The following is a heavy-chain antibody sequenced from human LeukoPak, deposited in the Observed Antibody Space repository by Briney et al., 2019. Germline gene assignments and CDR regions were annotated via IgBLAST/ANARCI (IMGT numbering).Heavy chain of an antibody. CDR1: GYSFTDYY. J-gene: IGHJ4*02. V-gene: IGHV1-2*02. Sequence: AASVKVSCKACGYSFTDYYMHWVRQAPGQGLEWMGWISPRSGDTSYAQKFQGRVTMTRDTSINTVDMDLSGLTSDDTAVFYCARGREIHGGSDTKLDDYWGQGTLVTVSS. D-gene: IGHD3-10*01. CDR3: ARGREIHGGSDTKLDDY. CDR2: ISPRSGDT.